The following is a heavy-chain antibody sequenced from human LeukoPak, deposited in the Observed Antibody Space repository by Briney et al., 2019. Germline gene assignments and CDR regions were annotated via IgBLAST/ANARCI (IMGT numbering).Heavy chain of an antibody. Sequence: PGGSLRLSCAASGFTFGSYGMNWVRQAPGKGLEWVSSISSSSSYIYYADSVKGRFTVSRDNAKNSLYLQMNSLRAEDTAVYYCARNLGIAAARGAFDIWGQGTMVTVSS. CDR1: GFTFGSYG. J-gene: IGHJ3*02. CDR3: ARNLGIAAARGAFDI. V-gene: IGHV3-21*01. CDR2: ISSSSSYI. D-gene: IGHD6-13*01.